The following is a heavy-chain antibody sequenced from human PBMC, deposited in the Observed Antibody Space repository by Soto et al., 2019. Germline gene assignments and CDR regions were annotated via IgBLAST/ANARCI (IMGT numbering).Heavy chain of an antibody. D-gene: IGHD5-12*01. CDR3: ARDSSRGADG. V-gene: IGHV3-74*01. CDR2: IKAHGGER. CDR1: GFAFNTYW. Sequence: SGGGLGFAFNTYWMHWLRQAPGKGPVWVALIKAHGGERRNADSVKGRFTVSRDNAKNMLYLEINSVSVEDAAVYYCARDSSRGADGWDQGTPVTVSS. J-gene: IGHJ6*02.